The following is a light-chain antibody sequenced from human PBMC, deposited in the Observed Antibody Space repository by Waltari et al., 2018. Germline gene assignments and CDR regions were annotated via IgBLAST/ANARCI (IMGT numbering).Light chain of an antibody. CDR3: QSYDSSLSGVV. Sequence: QSVLPQPPSVSGAPGQRVTISCTGSSSNIGAGYDVPWYQQLPGTAPKLLIYANSNRPSGVPDRFSGSKSGTSASLAITGLQAEDEADYYCQSYDSSLSGVVFGGGTKLTVL. V-gene: IGLV1-40*01. CDR2: ANS. J-gene: IGLJ2*01. CDR1: SSNIGAGYD.